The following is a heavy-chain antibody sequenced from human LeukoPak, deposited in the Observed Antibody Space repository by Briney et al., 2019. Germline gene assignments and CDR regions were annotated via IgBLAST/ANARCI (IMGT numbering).Heavy chain of an antibody. CDR2: IYYTGST. Sequence: SETLSLTCTISGGSISGYYWSWIRQPPGKGLEWIGYIYYTGSTKSNPSLKSRVTISVDTSKSLFSLKLSSVTAADTAVYYCARLYYYGSGSPRPHAFDIWGQGTMVTVSS. CDR1: GGSISGYY. J-gene: IGHJ3*02. CDR3: ARLYYYGSGSPRPHAFDI. D-gene: IGHD3-10*01. V-gene: IGHV4-59*08.